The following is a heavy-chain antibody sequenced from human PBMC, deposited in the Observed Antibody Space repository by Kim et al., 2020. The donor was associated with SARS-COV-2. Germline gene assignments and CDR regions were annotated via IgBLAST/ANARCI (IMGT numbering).Heavy chain of an antibody. CDR1: GYTFTNYV. V-gene: IGHV7-4-1*02. Sequence: ASVKVSCKASGYTFTNYVMNWLRQAPGQGPEWVGWIHTNTGNPTYAQGFTGRFVFSLDTSVSTAYLQISSLKAEDSAVYYCARSRSDTFDFWGQGTLVTVSS. CDR2: IHTNTGNP. J-gene: IGHJ4*01. CDR3: ARSRSDTFDF.